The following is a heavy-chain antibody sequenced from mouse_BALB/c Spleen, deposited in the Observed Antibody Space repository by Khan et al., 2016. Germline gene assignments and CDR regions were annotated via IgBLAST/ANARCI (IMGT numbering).Heavy chain of an antibody. CDR2: ISYSGSP. CDR3: ARDYDGYYSLGY. CDR1: GVSITSGY. J-gene: IGHJ2*01. V-gene: IGHV3-8*02. D-gene: IGHD2-3*01. Sequence: EVQLQESGPSLVKPSQTLSLTCSVTGVSITSGYWNWIRKFPGNKLEFMGYISYSGSPYYNPSLKSRISITRDTSKNQYYLQLNSVTTEDTATYYCARDYDGYYSLGYWGQGTTLTVSS.